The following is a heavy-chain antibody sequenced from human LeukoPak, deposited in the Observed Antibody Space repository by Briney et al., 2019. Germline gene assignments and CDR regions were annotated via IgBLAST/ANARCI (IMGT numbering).Heavy chain of an antibody. CDR3: ARSPRIQLWLLYFDY. V-gene: IGHV3-21*01. CDR1: GFTFSSYS. D-gene: IGHD5-18*01. CDR2: ISSSSSYI. J-gene: IGHJ4*02. Sequence: GGSLRLSCAASGFTFSSYSMNWVRQAPGKGLEWVSSISSSSSYIYYADSVKGRFTISRDNAKNSLYLQMNSLRAEDTAVYYCARSPRIQLWLLYFDYWGQGTLVTVSS.